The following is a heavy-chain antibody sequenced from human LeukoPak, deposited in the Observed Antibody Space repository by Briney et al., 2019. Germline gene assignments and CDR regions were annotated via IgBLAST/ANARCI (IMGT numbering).Heavy chain of an antibody. CDR3: ARDYDYVWGSYRYTLDY. CDR1: CGSFRGYF. D-gene: IGHD3-16*02. Sequence: SETLSLTCAVYCGSFRGYFWLWIRQPPAKGLEWMGGINHTGSTNYNPSVKRRVTLSVDTSKNQFFLTLSSVSAADTAVYYCARDYDYVWGSYRYTLDYWGQGTLVTVSS. V-gene: IGHV4-34*01. CDR2: INHTGST. J-gene: IGHJ4*02.